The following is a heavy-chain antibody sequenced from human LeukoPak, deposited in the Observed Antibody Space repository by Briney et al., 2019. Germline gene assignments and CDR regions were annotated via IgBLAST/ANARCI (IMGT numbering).Heavy chain of an antibody. CDR1: GGSISSGGYY. CDR3: GRFLESNWFVP. V-gene: IGHV4-31*03. D-gene: IGHD3-3*01. CDR2: IYYSGST. Sequence: SETLSLTCTVSGGSISSGGYYWSWIRQHPGKGLEWIGYIYYSGSTYYNPSLRSRVTISVDTSKNQLSLKLSSVTAADTAVDYCGRFLESNWFVPWGQGTLVTVSS. J-gene: IGHJ5*02.